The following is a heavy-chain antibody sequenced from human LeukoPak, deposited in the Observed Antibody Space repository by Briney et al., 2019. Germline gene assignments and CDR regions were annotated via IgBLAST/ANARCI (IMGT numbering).Heavy chain of an antibody. V-gene: IGHV3-74*01. CDR2: IYNDGSIT. D-gene: IGHD3-16*01. CDR1: GFSFSNFW. J-gene: IGHJ4*02. Sequence: GGSLRLSCAGSGFSFSNFWIQWVRQAPGKGLVWVSRIYNDGSITNYADSVKGRFTISRDNAKNVVYLQMDSLTAEDTAVYYCAIEAYDFWGQGTLVTVSS. CDR3: AIEAYDF.